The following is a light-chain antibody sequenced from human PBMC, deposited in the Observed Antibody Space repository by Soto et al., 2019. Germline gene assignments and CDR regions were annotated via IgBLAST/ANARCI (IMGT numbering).Light chain of an antibody. CDR1: QSVSSN. V-gene: IGKV3-15*01. Sequence: EIVMTQSPATLSVAPGERGTLSCRASQSVSSNLAWYQQKPGQAPRLLIYGASTRATGIPARFSGSGSGTEFTLTISSLQSEDFAVHYCQQYNNWPLTFGGGTKVDIK. CDR2: GAS. J-gene: IGKJ4*01. CDR3: QQYNNWPLT.